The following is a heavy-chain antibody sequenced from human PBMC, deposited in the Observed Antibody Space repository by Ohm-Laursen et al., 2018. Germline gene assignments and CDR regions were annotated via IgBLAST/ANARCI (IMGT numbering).Heavy chain of an antibody. Sequence: SLRLSCAASGFTFSNYWMSWVRQAPGKGLEWVANIKQDGSEKYYVDSVTGRFTISRDNAKNSLYLQMNSLRAEDTALYYCAKDIRYQLLYMDYWGQGTLVTVSS. CDR2: IKQDGSEK. CDR1: GFTFSNYW. D-gene: IGHD2-2*02. V-gene: IGHV3-7*03. J-gene: IGHJ4*02. CDR3: AKDIRYQLLYMDY.